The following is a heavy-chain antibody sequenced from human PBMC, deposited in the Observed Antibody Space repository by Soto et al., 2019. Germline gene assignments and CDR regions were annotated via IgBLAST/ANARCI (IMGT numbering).Heavy chain of an antibody. V-gene: IGHV4-39*01. CDR1: GGSISSSSYY. CDR2: IHYSGST. CDR3: ARHGGGGYDGSGSYANGYYGMDV. Sequence: SETLSLTCTVSGGSISSSSYYWGWIRQPPGKGLEWIGSIHYSGSTYYNPSLKSRVTISVDTSKNQFTLKLSSVTAADTAVYYGARHGGGGYDGSGSYANGYYGMDVWGQGTPVTVSS. D-gene: IGHD3-10*01. J-gene: IGHJ6*02.